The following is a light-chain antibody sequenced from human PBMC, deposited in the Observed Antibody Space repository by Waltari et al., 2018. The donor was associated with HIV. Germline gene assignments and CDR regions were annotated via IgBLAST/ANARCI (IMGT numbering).Light chain of an antibody. V-gene: IGLV6-57*03. CDR2: EDN. Sequence: NFMLTQPHSVSESPGKTVTISCTRSSGSIPSNYVQWYQQRPGSAPTTVIYEDNQRPSGVPDRFSGSIDSSSNSASLTISGLKTEDEADYYCQSYDNSVLWVFGGGTKLTVL. CDR3: QSYDNSVLWV. CDR1: SGSIPSNY. J-gene: IGLJ3*02.